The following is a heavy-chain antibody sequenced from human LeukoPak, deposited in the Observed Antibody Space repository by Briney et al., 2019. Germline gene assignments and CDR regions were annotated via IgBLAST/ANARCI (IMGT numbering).Heavy chain of an antibody. CDR2: ISYDGSNK. CDR3: AKENRLRFLEGLYYYTGMAV. CDR1: GFTFSSYG. V-gene: IGHV3-30*18. J-gene: IGHJ6*04. D-gene: IGHD3-3*01. Sequence: PGGSLRLSCAASGFTFSSYGMHWVRQAPGKGLEWVAVISYDGSNKYYAGSVKGRFTISRDNSKNTLYLQMNSLRAEDTAVYYCAKENRLRFLEGLYYYTGMAVWGKGTTVTVSS.